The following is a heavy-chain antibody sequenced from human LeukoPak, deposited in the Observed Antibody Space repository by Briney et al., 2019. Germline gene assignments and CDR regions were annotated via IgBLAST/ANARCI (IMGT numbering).Heavy chain of an antibody. D-gene: IGHD5-18*01. CDR2: IWYDGSNK. J-gene: IGHJ4*02. CDR1: GFTFSSYG. CDR3: AKVRRGYSYGHFDY. V-gene: IGHV3-33*03. Sequence: GGSLRLSCAASGFTFSSYGMHWVRQAPGKGLEWVAVIWYDGSNKYYADSVKGRFTISRDNAKNSLYLQMNSLRAEDTALYYCAKVRRGYSYGHFDYWGQGTLVTVSS.